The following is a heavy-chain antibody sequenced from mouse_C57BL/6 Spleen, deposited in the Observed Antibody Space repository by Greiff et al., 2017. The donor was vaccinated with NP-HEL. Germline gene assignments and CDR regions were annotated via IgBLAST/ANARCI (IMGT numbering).Heavy chain of an antibody. V-gene: IGHV1-82*01. Sequence: QVQLQQSGPELVKPGASVKISCKASGYAFSSSWMNWVKQRPGKGLEWIGRIYPGDGDTNYNGKFKGKATLTADKSSSTAYMQLSSLTSEDSAVYVCARSGDDDYWYFDVWGTGTTVTVSS. CDR1: GYAFSSSW. CDR3: ARSGDDDYWYFDV. CDR2: IYPGDGDT. D-gene: IGHD3-2*02. J-gene: IGHJ1*03.